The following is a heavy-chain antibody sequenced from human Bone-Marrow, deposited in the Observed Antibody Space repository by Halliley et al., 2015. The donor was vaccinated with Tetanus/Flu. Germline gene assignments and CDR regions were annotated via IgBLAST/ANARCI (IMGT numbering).Heavy chain of an antibody. V-gene: IGHV3-33*01. Sequence: TASGFTFRNYGMNWVRQAPGKGLEWVAVLWFDGTNEYYADSVKGRFTISRDNSKSTLFLQMNSLRVEDTAVYYCARGDSSGYYSYALDKWGQGTLVTVSS. CDR1: GFTFRNYG. J-gene: IGHJ4*02. D-gene: IGHD3-22*01. CDR3: ARGDSSGYYSYALDK. CDR2: LWFDGTNE.